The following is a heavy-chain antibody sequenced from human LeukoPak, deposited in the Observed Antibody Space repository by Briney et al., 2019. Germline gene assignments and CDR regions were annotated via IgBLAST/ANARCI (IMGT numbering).Heavy chain of an antibody. CDR2: ISYNGSNK. CDR1: GFTFSSYG. J-gene: IGHJ6*02. CDR3: AKDTARRRYFDWLFLGMDV. D-gene: IGHD3-9*01. V-gene: IGHV3-30*18. Sequence: GGSLRLSCAASGFTFSSYGMHWVRQAPGKGLEWVAFISYNGSNKYYADSVKGRFTISRDNSKNTLYLQMNSLRAEDTAVYYCAKDTARRRYFDWLFLGMDVWGQGTTVTVSS.